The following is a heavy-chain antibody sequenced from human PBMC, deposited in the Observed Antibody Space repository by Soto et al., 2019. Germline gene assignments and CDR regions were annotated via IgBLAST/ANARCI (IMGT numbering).Heavy chain of an antibody. Sequence: PGGSLRLSCAASGFTFSSYGMHWVRQAPGRGLEWVAVISYDGSNKYYADSVKGRFTISRDNPKNTLYLQMNSLRAEDTAVYYCAKVLGYCSSNSCSREAYYSYGMDVWGQGTTVTVSS. CDR1: GFTFSSYG. D-gene: IGHD2-2*01. V-gene: IGHV3-30*18. J-gene: IGHJ6*02. CDR3: AKVLGYCSSNSCSREAYYSYGMDV. CDR2: ISYDGSNK.